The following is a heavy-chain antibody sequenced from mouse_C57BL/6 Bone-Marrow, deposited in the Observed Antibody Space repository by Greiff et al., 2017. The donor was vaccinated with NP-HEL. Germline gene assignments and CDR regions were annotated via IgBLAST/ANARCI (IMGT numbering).Heavy chain of an antibody. Sequence: EVQLVESGGGLVQPKGSLKLSCAASGFTFNTYAMHWVRQAPGKGLEWVARIRSKSSNYATYYADSVKDRFTISRDDSQSMLYLQMNNLKTEDTAMYYCVRGPMDYGSSYDWFAYWGQGTLVTVSA. CDR1: GFTFNTYA. CDR3: VRGPMDYGSSYDWFAY. D-gene: IGHD1-1*01. CDR2: IRSKSSNYAT. V-gene: IGHV10-3*01. J-gene: IGHJ3*01.